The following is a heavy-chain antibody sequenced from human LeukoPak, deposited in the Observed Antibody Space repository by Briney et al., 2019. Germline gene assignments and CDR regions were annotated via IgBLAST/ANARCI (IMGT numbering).Heavy chain of an antibody. Sequence: GGSLRLSCAASGFTFSSYSMNWVRQAPGKGLEWVSSISSSSSYIYYADSVKGRFTISRDNAKNSLYLQMNSLRAEDTAVYYCARDPYDFWSGYLYYYYYYYMDVWGKGTTVTVSS. CDR2: ISSSSSYI. CDR3: ARDPYDFWSGYLYYYYYYYMDV. V-gene: IGHV3-21*01. D-gene: IGHD3-3*01. CDR1: GFTFSSYS. J-gene: IGHJ6*03.